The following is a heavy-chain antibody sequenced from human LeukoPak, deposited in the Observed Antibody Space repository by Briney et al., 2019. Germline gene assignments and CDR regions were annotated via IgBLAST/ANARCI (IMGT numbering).Heavy chain of an antibody. D-gene: IGHD6-13*01. CDR2: INPNSGGT. Sequence: ASVKVSCKXSGYTFTGYYMHWVRQAPGQGLEWMGRINPNSGGTNYAQKFQGRVTMTRDTSISTAYMELSRLRSDDTAVYYCARVPREEQPGPFDYWGQGTLVTVSS. CDR1: GYTFTGYY. CDR3: ARVPREEQPGPFDY. V-gene: IGHV1-2*06. J-gene: IGHJ4*02.